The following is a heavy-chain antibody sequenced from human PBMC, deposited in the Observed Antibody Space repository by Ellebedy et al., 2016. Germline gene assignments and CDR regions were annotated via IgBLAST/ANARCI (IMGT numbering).Heavy chain of an antibody. CDR2: IRSEPDGGTT. Sequence: GESLKISCAASGFTFNNAWMNAWMNWVRQAPGKGLEWVGRIRSEPDGGTTDYAAPVKGRFTISRDDSKNTLYLQMNSLKTEDTAVYYCARGGSGSVVWGQGTMVTVSS. D-gene: IGHD1-26*01. CDR1: GFTFNNAWMNAW. J-gene: IGHJ3*01. V-gene: IGHV3-15*07. CDR3: ARGGSGSVV.